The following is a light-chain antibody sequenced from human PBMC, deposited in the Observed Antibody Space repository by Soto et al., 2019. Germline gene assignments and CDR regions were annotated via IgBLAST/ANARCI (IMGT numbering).Light chain of an antibody. CDR1: SGSVSTSYY. Sequence: QTVVTQEPSFSVSPGRTVTLTCGLSSGSVSTSYYPSWYQQTPGQAPRTLIYSTNTRSSGVPDRFSGSILGNKAALTITGAQADDESDLWPWVFVGGTKLTVL. J-gene: IGLJ3*02. V-gene: IGLV8-61*01. CDR2: STN. CDR3: WV.